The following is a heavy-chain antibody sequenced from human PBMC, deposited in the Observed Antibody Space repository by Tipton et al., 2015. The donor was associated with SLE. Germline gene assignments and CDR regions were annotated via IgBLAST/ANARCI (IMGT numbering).Heavy chain of an antibody. Sequence: TLSLTCTVSGGSISSYYWSWIRQPPGKGLEWIGYIYYTGSTKYNPSLKSRVTISIDTSKNQFSLNLTSVTAADTAVYYCARATSTLWYFDYWGQGTLVTVSS. CDR3: ARATSTLWYFDY. CDR1: GGSISSYY. CDR2: IYYTGST. D-gene: IGHD2-21*01. J-gene: IGHJ4*02. V-gene: IGHV4-59*01.